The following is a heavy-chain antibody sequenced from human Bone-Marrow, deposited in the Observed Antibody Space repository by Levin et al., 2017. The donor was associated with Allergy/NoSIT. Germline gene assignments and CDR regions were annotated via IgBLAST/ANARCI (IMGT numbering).Heavy chain of an antibody. CDR1: GGTFTNYA. V-gene: IGHV1-69*13. J-gene: IGHJ6*02. CDR3: ARPGSAFSGAYYYALDV. CDR2: IIPILGTT. Sequence: SVKVSCRTSGGTFTNYAISWVRLAPGQGLEWMGGIIPILGTTNYAQTLQGRVSITADESTNTVYMALSSLRSEDTAVYYCARPGSAFSGAYYYALDVWGQGTTVTVSS. D-gene: IGHD1-14*01.